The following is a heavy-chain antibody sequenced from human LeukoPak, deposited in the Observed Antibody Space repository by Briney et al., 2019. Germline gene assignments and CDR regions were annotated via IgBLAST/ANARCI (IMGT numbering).Heavy chain of an antibody. D-gene: IGHD1-26*01. V-gene: IGHV5-51*01. Sequence: GESLKISCKGSGYTFTTSWIGWVRQMPGKGLEWMGIIYPGDSDTRYSPSFQGQVTISADKSITSACLQWSSLKASDTAMYYCARRPTGGGTYYFDYWGQGTLVTVSS. J-gene: IGHJ4*02. CDR1: GYTFTTSW. CDR3: ARRPTGGGTYYFDY. CDR2: IYPGDSDT.